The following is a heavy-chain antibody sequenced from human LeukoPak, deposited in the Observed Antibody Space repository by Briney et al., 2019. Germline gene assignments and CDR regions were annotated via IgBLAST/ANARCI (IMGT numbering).Heavy chain of an antibody. D-gene: IGHD2-15*01. Sequence: SQTLSLTCTVSGGSISSGSYYWSWIRQPAGKGLEWIGRIYTSGSTNYNLSLKSRVTISVDTSKNQFSLKLSSVTAADTAVYYCARDSGSSWYFDLWGRGTLVTVSS. CDR3: ARDSGSSWYFDL. V-gene: IGHV4-61*02. CDR2: IYTSGST. CDR1: GGSISSGSYY. J-gene: IGHJ2*01.